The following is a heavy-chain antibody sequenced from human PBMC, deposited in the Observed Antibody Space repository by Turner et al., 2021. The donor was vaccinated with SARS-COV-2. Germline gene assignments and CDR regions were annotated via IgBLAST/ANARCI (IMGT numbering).Heavy chain of an antibody. CDR3: ARGGGSYDMEDAFDI. Sequence: QVQLVESGGGVVQPGRSLRLSCAASGFTFSSYCMHWVRQAPGKGLEWVAVIRYEGSNKNYADSVKGRFTISRDKSKNTLYLQMNSRRAEDTAVYYCARGGGSYDMEDAFDIWGQGTMVTISS. D-gene: IGHD1-26*01. J-gene: IGHJ3*02. CDR2: IRYEGSNK. CDR1: GFTFSSYC. V-gene: IGHV3-33*01.